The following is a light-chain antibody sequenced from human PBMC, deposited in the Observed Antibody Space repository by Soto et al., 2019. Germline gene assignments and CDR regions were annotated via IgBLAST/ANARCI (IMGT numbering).Light chain of an antibody. Sequence: EIVLTQSPGTLSLSPGERATLSCRASQSISSSYLAWYQQKPGQAPRLLISGASSRATDIPDRFSGSGSETDFTLTISRLEPEDFAVYYCQQYGNSPFTFGPGTKVDIK. CDR1: QSISSSY. CDR3: QQYGNSPFT. J-gene: IGKJ3*01. CDR2: GAS. V-gene: IGKV3-20*01.